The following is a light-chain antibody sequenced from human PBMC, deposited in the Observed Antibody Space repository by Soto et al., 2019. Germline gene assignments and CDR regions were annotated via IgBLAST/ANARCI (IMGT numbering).Light chain of an antibody. CDR1: KSVSSN. Sequence: ESADLSCSPSKSVSSNLAWYQQKPGQAPRLLIYGASTRATGIPARFSGIGSGTEFTLAIGSLYSEAFAVDFWQQESNRPPGGITLDQGTRLEIK. CDR3: QQESNRPPGGIT. V-gene: IGKV3-15*01. J-gene: IGKJ5*01. CDR2: GAS.